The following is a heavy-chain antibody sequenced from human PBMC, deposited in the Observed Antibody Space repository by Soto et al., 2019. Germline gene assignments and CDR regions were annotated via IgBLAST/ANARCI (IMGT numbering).Heavy chain of an antibody. Sequence: SETLSLTCTVSGGSVSRDSYFWTWIRQPPGKGLEWIGYIYYSGTTNYNPSLKSRVTMSVDASKNQFSLKLNSVTAADTAIYYCARGYSNYAYWGQGTLVTVSS. CDR2: IYYSGTT. J-gene: IGHJ4*02. D-gene: IGHD4-4*01. V-gene: IGHV4-61*01. CDR1: GGSVSRDSYF. CDR3: ARGYSNYAY.